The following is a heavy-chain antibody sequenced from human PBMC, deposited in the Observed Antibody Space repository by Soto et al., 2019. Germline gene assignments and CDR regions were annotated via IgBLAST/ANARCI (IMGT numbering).Heavy chain of an antibody. CDR2: ISYSGST. D-gene: IGHD4-4*01. Sequence: SETLSLTCTVSGGSISSGDYYWSWIRQPPGKGLEWIGYISYSGSTYYNPSLKSRLTISVDTSKNQFSLKLSSVTAADTAVYHCARGDYNKYGLDYWGQGTLVTVSS. V-gene: IGHV4-30-4*01. CDR1: GGSISSGDYY. J-gene: IGHJ4*02. CDR3: ARGDYNKYGLDY.